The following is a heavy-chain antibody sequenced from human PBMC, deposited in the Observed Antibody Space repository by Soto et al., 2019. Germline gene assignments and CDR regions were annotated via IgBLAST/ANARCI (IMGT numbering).Heavy chain of an antibody. V-gene: IGHV4-59*08. CDR3: ARLSLGDSGGYWNFDY. CDR2: IYHTGPT. J-gene: IGHJ4*02. Sequence: SETLSLTCTVSGVSISKNYWGWIRQSPRKRLEWLVYIYHTGPTNYNPALESRVTISVDTSKNQFSVRLSSVTAADTAVYYCARLSLGDSGGYWNFDYWGQGTLVTVSS. CDR1: GVSISKNY. D-gene: IGHD3-22*01.